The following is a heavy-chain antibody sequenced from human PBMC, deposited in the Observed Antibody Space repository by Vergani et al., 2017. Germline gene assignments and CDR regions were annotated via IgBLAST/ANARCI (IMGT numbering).Heavy chain of an antibody. D-gene: IGHD2-2*02. CDR3: ARDPPHCSSTSCYTFYYYYYMDV. J-gene: IGHJ6*03. V-gene: IGHV3-74*01. Sequence: EVQLVESGGGLVQPGGSLRLSCAASGLTFSSYWMHWVRQAPGKGLVWVSRINSDGSSTSYADSVKGRFTISRDNAKNTLYLQMNSLRAEDTAVYYCARDPPHCSSTSCYTFYYYYYMDVWGKGTTVTVSS. CDR2: INSDGSST. CDR1: GLTFSSYW.